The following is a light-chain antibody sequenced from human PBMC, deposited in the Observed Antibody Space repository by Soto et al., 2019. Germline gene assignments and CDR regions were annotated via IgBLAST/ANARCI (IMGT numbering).Light chain of an antibody. CDR1: NIGSKS. J-gene: IGLJ2*01. Sequence: SYELTQPPSVSVAPGQTARITCGGTNIGSKSGHWYQQKPGQAPVLVVYDDSDRPSGVPEPFCGPNSGNTATLAINRVEGGGEGGYCLKVWDCSRYHPVVFGRG. CDR2: DDS. CDR3: KVWDCSRYHPVV. V-gene: IGLV3-21*02.